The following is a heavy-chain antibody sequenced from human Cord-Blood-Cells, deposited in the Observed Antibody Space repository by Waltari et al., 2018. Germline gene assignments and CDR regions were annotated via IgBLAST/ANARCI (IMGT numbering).Heavy chain of an antibody. CDR2: INTNTGNP. V-gene: IGHV7-4-1*02. CDR1: GYTFTSYA. D-gene: IGHD2-2*01. CDR3: AREYCSSTSCYYYYYYMDV. J-gene: IGHJ6*03. Sequence: QVQLVQSGSELKKPGASVKVSCKASGYTFTSYAMNWVRQAPGPGLEWMGWINTNTGNPTYAQGFTGRFVFSLDTSVSTAYLQISSLKAEDTAVYYCAREYCSSTSCYYYYYYMDVWGKGTTVTVSS.